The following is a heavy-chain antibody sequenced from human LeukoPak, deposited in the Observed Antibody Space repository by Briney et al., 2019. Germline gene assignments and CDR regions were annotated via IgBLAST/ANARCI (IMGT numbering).Heavy chain of an antibody. CDR1: GYTFTSYA. V-gene: IGHV7-4-1*02. J-gene: IGHJ5*02. D-gene: IGHD3-10*01. CDR2: INTNTGNP. Sequence: GASVKVSCKASGYTFTSYAMNWVRQAPGQGLEWMGWINTNTGNPTYAQGFTGRFVFSLDTSVGTAYLQISSLKAEDTAVYYCARAEELLWFHNWFDPWGQGTLVTVSS. CDR3: ARAEELLWFHNWFDP.